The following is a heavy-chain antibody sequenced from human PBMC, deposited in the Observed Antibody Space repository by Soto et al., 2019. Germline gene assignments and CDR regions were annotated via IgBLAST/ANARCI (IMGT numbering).Heavy chain of an antibody. D-gene: IGHD7-27*01. J-gene: IGHJ4*02. CDR1: GYTFTGYY. CDR2: INPNSGDT. Sequence: WASVKVSCKASGYTFTGYYMHWVRQAPGQGLEWMGWINPNSGDTNYAQKFQGRVTMTRGTSISTAYMELSTLRSEDTAVYYCAKGPRNWGVDYWGQGTLVTVSS. V-gene: IGHV1-2*02. CDR3: AKGPRNWGVDY.